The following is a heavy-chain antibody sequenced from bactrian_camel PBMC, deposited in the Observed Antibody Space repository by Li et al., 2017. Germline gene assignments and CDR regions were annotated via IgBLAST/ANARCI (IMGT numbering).Heavy chain of an antibody. CDR1: GDMLRPNC. V-gene: IGHV3S54*01. Sequence: HVQLVESGGGSVQAGGSLRLSCVASGDMLRPNCMGWFRQAPGKERERVARLYIGGGSTDYADSVKGRFTISQDNAKDTVYLQMNSLKPEDTAVYYCAADGYDCYQRPRGDSGQGTQVTVS. CDR2: LYIGGGST. D-gene: IGHD3*01. J-gene: IGHJ4*01.